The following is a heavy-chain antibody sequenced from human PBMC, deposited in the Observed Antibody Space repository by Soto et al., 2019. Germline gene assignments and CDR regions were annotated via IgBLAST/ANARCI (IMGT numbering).Heavy chain of an antibody. CDR1: GFTFSSYA. CDR2: ISGSGGST. J-gene: IGHJ6*02. Sequence: HPGGSLRLSCAASGFTFSSYAMSWVRQAPGKGLEWVSAISGSGGSTYYADSVKGRFTISRDNSKNTLYLQMNSLRAEDTAVYYCAKCPRLRFLEWLSHPRGMDVWGQGTTVTVSS. V-gene: IGHV3-23*01. D-gene: IGHD3-3*01. CDR3: AKCPRLRFLEWLSHPRGMDV.